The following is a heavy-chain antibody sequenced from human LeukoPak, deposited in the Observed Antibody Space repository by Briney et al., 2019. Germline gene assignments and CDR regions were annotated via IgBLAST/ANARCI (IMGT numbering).Heavy chain of an antibody. D-gene: IGHD3-22*01. Sequence: ASVKVSCKASGYTFTNYCIHWVRQAPGQGLEWMGWINPNRGGTNYAKRFQGRVTMTRDTSISSAHMELSRLRSDDTAVYYCARDVHDLSGYYYDYWGQGTLVTVSS. CDR2: INPNRGGT. CDR1: GYTFTNYC. CDR3: ARDVHDLSGYYYDY. J-gene: IGHJ4*02. V-gene: IGHV1-2*02.